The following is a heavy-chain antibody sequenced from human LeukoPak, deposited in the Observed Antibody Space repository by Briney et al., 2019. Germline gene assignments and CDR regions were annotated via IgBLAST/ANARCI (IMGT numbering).Heavy chain of an antibody. Sequence: GASVKVSCKASGYTFTSYYMHWVRQAPGQGLEWMGIINPSGGSTSYAQKFQGRITMTRDTSTSTVYMELSSLRSEDTAVYYCARDEDGNYHRNAFDIWGQGTMVTVSS. CDR3: ARDEDGNYHRNAFDI. J-gene: IGHJ3*02. V-gene: IGHV1-46*01. CDR1: GYTFTSYY. D-gene: IGHD4-17*01. CDR2: INPSGGST.